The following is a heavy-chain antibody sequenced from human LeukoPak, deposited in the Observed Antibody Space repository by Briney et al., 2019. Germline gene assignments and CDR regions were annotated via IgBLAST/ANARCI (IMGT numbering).Heavy chain of an antibody. D-gene: IGHD6-13*01. CDR1: GGSFSGYY. J-gene: IGHJ5*02. Sequence: PSETMSLTCAVYGGSFSGYYWSWIRQPPGKGLEWIGEINHSGSTNYNPSLKSRVTISVDTSKNQFSLKLSSVTAADTAVYYCARGWRMGSSSWYLNGPPNWFDPWGQGTLVTVSS. CDR3: ARGWRMGSSSWYLNGPPNWFDP. V-gene: IGHV4-34*01. CDR2: INHSGST.